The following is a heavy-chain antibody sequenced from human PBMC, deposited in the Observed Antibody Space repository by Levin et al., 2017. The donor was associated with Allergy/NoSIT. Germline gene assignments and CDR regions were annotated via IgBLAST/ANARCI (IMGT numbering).Heavy chain of an antibody. Sequence: SETLSLTCAVYGGSLSGYYWSWIRQPPGKGLEWIGEINHSGSTNYNPSLKSRVTMSLDTSNNQFSLKLNSVTAADMAVYYCAREVTVTTVVTSPFNYWGQGTLVTVS. CDR2: INHSGST. CDR1: GGSLSGYY. V-gene: IGHV4-34*01. CDR3: AREVTVTTVVTSPFNY. D-gene: IGHD4-23*01. J-gene: IGHJ4*02.